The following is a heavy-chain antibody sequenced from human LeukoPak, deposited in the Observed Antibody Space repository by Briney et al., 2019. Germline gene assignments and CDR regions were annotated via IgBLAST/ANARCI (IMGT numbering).Heavy chain of an antibody. Sequence: GGSLRLSCAASGFTFSSFAIHWVRQAPGKGLEYVSAISSNGGSTYYADSVKDRFTISRDNSKNTLYLQMGSLRDEDMAVYYCARIIGAAGTRYFDYWGQGTRVTVSS. CDR3: ARIIGAAGTRYFDY. V-gene: IGHV3-64*02. D-gene: IGHD6-13*01. CDR1: GFTFSSFA. J-gene: IGHJ4*02. CDR2: ISSNGGST.